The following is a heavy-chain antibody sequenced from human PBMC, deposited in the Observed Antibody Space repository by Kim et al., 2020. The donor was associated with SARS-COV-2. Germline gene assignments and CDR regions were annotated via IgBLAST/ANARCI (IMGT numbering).Heavy chain of an antibody. J-gene: IGHJ3*02. CDR2: IQRDGSEK. Sequence: GGSLRLSCAASGFPFSAYWMSWVRQAPGKGLEWVANIQRDGSEKYFAASVKGRFTISRDNDKKSVLLQMNSLGAEDTAVYYCASTANLAVAGTIWGQGTVVTVSS. V-gene: IGHV3-7*03. D-gene: IGHD6-19*01. CDR3: ASTANLAVAGTI. CDR1: GFPFSAYW.